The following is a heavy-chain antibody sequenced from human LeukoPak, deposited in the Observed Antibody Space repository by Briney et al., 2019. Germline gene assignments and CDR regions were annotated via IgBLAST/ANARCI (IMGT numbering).Heavy chain of an antibody. CDR2: ISGSAGST. V-gene: IGHV3-23*01. Sequence: PGGSLRLSCAASGFTFSSYAMSWVRQAPGKGLEWVSAISGSAGSTYYADSVKGRFTISRDNAKNTLYLQMNSLRAEDTAVYYCARVLSADSPGFQHWGQGTLVTVSS. D-gene: IGHD3-22*01. CDR3: ARVLSADSPGFQH. CDR1: GFTFSSYA. J-gene: IGHJ1*01.